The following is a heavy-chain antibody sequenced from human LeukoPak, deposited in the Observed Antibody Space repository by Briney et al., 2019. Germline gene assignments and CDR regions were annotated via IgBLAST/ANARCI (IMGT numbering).Heavy chain of an antibody. V-gene: IGHV3-23*01. J-gene: IGHJ4*02. CDR1: GFTFSSYA. Sequence: GGSLRLSCAASGFTFSSYAMSWVRQAPGKGLEWVSAISGSGGSTYYADSVKGRFTISRDNSKNTLYLQMNSLRAEDTAVYYCARPWRGSYPAWCDYWGQGTLVTVSS. D-gene: IGHD1-26*01. CDR3: ARPWRGSYPAWCDY. CDR2: ISGSGGST.